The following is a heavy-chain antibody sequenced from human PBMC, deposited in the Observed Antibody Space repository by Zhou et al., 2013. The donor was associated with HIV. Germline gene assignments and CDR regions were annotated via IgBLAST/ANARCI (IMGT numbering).Heavy chain of an antibody. CDR1: GGSISSGAYY. CDR3: ARSHCPNGVCQTLGGXNYYYMDV. CDR2: IYTSGST. V-gene: IGHV4-61*09. Sequence: VQVQESGPGLVKPSETLSLTCTVSGGSISSGAYYWTWIRQPAGKGLEWIGHIYTSGSTNYNPSLKSRVTFSVDMSKNQFSLQLSSVTAADTAVYYCARSHCPNGVCQTLGGXNYYYMDVWGIGTTVTVSS. J-gene: IGHJ6*03. D-gene: IGHD2-8*01.